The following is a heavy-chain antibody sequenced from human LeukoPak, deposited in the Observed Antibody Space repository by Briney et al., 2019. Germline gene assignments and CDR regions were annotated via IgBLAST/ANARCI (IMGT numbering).Heavy chain of an antibody. CDR3: ARVGRGWYRIDP. Sequence: SETLSLTCAVYGGSFSGYYWSWIRQPPGKGLEWIGEINHSGSTNYNPSLKSRVTISVDTPKNQFSLKLSSVTAADTAVYYCARVGRGWYRIDPWGQGTLVTVSS. V-gene: IGHV4-34*01. CDR2: INHSGST. J-gene: IGHJ5*02. CDR1: GGSFSGYY. D-gene: IGHD6-19*01.